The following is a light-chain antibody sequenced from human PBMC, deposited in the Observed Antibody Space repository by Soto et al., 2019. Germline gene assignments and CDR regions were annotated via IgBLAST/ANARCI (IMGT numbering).Light chain of an antibody. CDR3: SSDTNKDTLL. CDR1: SSDVGGYDH. J-gene: IGLJ3*02. V-gene: IGLV2-14*03. Sequence: QSVLTQPASVSGSPGQSITISCTGTSSDVGGYDHVSWYQQHPGKAPKLIIYDVTVRPSGISRRFPGSKSDNTASLAVSGLQPEDEADYYCSSDTNKDTLLFGGGTKLTVL. CDR2: DVT.